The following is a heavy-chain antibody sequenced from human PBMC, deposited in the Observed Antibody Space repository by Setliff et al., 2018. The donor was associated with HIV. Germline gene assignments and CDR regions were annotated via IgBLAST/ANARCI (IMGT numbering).Heavy chain of an antibody. J-gene: IGHJ4*01. CDR2: IRYDGSNK. CDR3: ASSRPPDDSSGYLDH. CDR1: GFTFSNYG. Sequence: GGSLRLSCAASGFTFSNYGMHWVRQAPGKGLEWVAFIRYDGSNKYYADSVKGRFAISRDNAKNSLNLEMNSLRAEDTAIYYCASSRPPDDSSGYLDHWGQGTLVTVSS. D-gene: IGHD3-22*01. V-gene: IGHV3-30*02.